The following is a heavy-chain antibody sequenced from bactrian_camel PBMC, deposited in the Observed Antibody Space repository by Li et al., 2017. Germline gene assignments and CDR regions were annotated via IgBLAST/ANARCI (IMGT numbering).Heavy chain of an antibody. V-gene: IGHV3S40*01. Sequence: DVQLVESGGALVQPGGSLRLSCVASGFTFSSYAMFWVRQAPGKGLEWVSCIKSSGGTTYYADSVKGRFTISRDNAKNTVYLEMHSLKTEDTAVYYCVSGSDGGTWWYGEYKYWGQGTQVTVS. D-gene: IGHD6*01. CDR1: GFTFSSYA. CDR3: VSGSDGGTWWYGEYKY. J-gene: IGHJ4*01. CDR2: IKSSGGTT.